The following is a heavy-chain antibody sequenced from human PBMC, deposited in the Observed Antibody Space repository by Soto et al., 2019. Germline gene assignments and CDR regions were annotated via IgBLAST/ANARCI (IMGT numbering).Heavy chain of an antibody. V-gene: IGHV4-38-2*02. CDR3: ARSTGYCSNGVCSVFDY. D-gene: IGHD2-8*01. J-gene: IGHJ4*02. CDR1: GYSIRSDYY. Sequence: PSETLSLTCTVSGYSIRSDYYLGWILQPPWKELEWIGNIFHSGSTYYNPSLKSRVTISVDTSKNQFSLKMTSVTATDTAVYYCARSTGYCSNGVCSVFDYWGQGTLVTVSS. CDR2: IFHSGST.